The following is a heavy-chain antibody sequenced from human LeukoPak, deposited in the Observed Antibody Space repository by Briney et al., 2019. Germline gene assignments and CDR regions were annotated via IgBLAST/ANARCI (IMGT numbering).Heavy chain of an antibody. CDR3: ASGVGIAAAGPTNDY. CDR1: GGTLSSYT. Sequence: ASVKVSCKASGGTLSSYTISWVRQAPGQGLEWMGRIIPILGIANYAQKFQGRVTITADKSTSTAYMELSSLRSEDTAVYYCASGVGIAAAGPTNDYWGQGTLVTVSS. D-gene: IGHD6-13*01. CDR2: IIPILGIA. J-gene: IGHJ4*02. V-gene: IGHV1-69*02.